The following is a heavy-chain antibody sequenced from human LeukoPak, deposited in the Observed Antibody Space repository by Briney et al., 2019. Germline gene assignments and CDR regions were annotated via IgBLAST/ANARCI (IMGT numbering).Heavy chain of an antibody. CDR3: ARILLTYCGGDCYSLDY. Sequence: GESLKISCKGSGYSFSSYWIGWVRQMPGKGLEFMGIIYPGDSETTNSPSFQGQVTLSADKSISTAYLQWSSLKASDTAIYYCARILLTYCGGDCYSLDYWGQGTLVTVSS. CDR2: IYPGDSET. CDR1: GYSFSSYW. V-gene: IGHV5-51*01. J-gene: IGHJ4*02. D-gene: IGHD2-21*02.